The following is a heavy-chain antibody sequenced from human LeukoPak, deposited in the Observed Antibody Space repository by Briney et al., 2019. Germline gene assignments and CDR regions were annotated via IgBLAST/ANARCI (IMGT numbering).Heavy chain of an antibody. CDR3: ARSLYGSSPNPYYFDY. D-gene: IGHD6-6*01. J-gene: IGHJ4*02. CDR2: ISYSGTT. CDR1: GASISSYF. V-gene: IGHV4-59*12. Sequence: TASETLSLTCTASGASISSYFWSWIRQPPGRGLEWIGYISYSGTTNFSPSLKSRVTISVDTSKYHFSLKLHSVTAADTAMYYCARSLYGSSPNPYYFDYWGQGTLVTVSS.